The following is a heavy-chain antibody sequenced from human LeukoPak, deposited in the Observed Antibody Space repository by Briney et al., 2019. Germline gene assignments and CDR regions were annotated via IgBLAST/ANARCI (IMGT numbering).Heavy chain of an antibody. J-gene: IGHJ2*01. CDR3: ARLVDTAMANWYFDL. CDR2: IYYSGST. CDR1: GGSVSSGSYY. Sequence: LETLSLTCTVSGGSVSSGSYYWSWIRQPPGKGLEWIGYIYYSGSTNYNPSLKSLVTISVDTSKNQFSLKLSSVTAADTAVYYCARLVDTAMANWYFDLWGRGTLVTVSS. D-gene: IGHD5-18*01. V-gene: IGHV4-61*01.